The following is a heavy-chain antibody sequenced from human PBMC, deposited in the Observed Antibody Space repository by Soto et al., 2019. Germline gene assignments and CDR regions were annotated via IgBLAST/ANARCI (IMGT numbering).Heavy chain of an antibody. D-gene: IGHD2-2*01. CDR3: ARDRGDSTQVGAFDI. CDR1: GFTVSSNY. CDR2: IYSGGST. Sequence: EVQLVETGGGLIQPGGSLRLSCAASGFTVSSNYMSWVRQAPGKGLEWVSVIYSGGSTYYADSVKGRFTISRDNSKNTLYLQMNSLRAEDTAVYYCARDRGDSTQVGAFDIWGQGTMVTVSS. V-gene: IGHV3-53*02. J-gene: IGHJ3*02.